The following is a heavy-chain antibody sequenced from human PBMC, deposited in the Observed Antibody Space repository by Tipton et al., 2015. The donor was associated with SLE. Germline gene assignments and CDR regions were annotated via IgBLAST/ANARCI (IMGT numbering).Heavy chain of an antibody. CDR3: ATDLWEVSS. CDR1: GFTFSNYA. Sequence: SLRLSCAASGFTFSNYAMTWVRQAPGKGLEWVAVIYSAGSTYYADFVKGRFTISRDNSKSMLFLQMNSLRAEDTAVYFCATDLWEVSSGGQGTLATVSS. J-gene: IGHJ4*02. D-gene: IGHD1-26*01. V-gene: IGHV3-23*03. CDR2: IYSAGST.